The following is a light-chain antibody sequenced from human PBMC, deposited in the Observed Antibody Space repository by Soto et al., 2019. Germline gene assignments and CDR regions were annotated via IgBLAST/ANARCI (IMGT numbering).Light chain of an antibody. J-gene: IGLJ2*01. CDR3: SSYAGSYTLV. Sequence: QSALTQPASVSGSPGQSITISCTGTTSDVGGYSFVSWYQLHPGKAPKLMIYEVSNRPSGVSNRFSGSKSGNTASLTISGLQAEDESDYYCSSYAGSYTLVFGGGTKLTVL. V-gene: IGLV2-14*01. CDR2: EVS. CDR1: TSDVGGYSF.